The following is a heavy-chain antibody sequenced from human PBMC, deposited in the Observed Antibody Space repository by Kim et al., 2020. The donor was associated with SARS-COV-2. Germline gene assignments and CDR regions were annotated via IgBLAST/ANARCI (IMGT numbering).Heavy chain of an antibody. V-gene: IGHV4-39*01. D-gene: IGHD2-2*01. Sequence: SETLSLTCTVSGGSISSSSHYWGWIRQPPGKGLEWIGSIYYSGSTYYNPSLKSRVTISVDTSKNQFSLKLSSVTAADTAVYYCARRIVVVPAAINWFDPWGQGTLVTVSS. J-gene: IGHJ5*02. CDR2: IYYSGST. CDR1: GGSISSSSHY. CDR3: ARRIVVVPAAINWFDP.